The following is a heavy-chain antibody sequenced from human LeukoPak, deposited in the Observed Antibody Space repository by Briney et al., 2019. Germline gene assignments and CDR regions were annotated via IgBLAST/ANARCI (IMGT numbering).Heavy chain of an antibody. CDR3: ARGRYDFGYFSSPLNTHFDT. CDR2: IIPVLGVS. J-gene: IGHJ4*02. D-gene: IGHD5-18*01. CDR1: GGSFSSFV. Sequence: SVKVSCRASGGSFSSFVITWVRQAPGQGLEWMGRIIPVLGVSNFAQKFQGRVTITADKSTNTAHMELRSLTSDDSAVYYCARGRYDFGYFSSPLNTHFDTWGQGALVTVSS. V-gene: IGHV1-69*04.